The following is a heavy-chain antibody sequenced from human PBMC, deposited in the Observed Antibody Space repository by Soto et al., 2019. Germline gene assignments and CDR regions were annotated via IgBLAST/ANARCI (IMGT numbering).Heavy chain of an antibody. V-gene: IGHV3-23*01. Sequence: EVQLLESGGGLVQPGGSLRLSCVASGLTFSVSAMIWVRQAPGKGLEWVSTTGLSGRTTYYGDSVKGRFTVSRDNSKNTLDLQMSSLRAADTAVYYCATVHNTSRSFNFWGRGTLVTVSS. CDR3: ATVHNTSRSFNF. D-gene: IGHD1-20*01. J-gene: IGHJ4*02. CDR1: GLTFSVSA. CDR2: TGLSGRTT.